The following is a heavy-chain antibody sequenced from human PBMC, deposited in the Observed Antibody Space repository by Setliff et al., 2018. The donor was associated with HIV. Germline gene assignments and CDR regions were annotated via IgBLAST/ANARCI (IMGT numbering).Heavy chain of an antibody. CDR2: IIPILNVA. D-gene: IGHD6-13*01. CDR3: ARVLKGYSSSYEAFDI. Sequence: VSCKTSRGTFTTSAFSWVRQAPGQGLEWMGGIIPILNVAKYPQKFHGRVTITADKSTSTVYMELSSLRSEDTAMYYCARVLKGYSSSYEAFDIWGQGTKVTVSS. CDR1: RGTFTTSA. V-gene: IGHV1-69*10. J-gene: IGHJ3*02.